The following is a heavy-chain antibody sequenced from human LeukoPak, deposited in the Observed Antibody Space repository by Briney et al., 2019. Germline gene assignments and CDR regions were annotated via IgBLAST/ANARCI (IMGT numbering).Heavy chain of an antibody. CDR1: GYTFTGYY. V-gene: IGHV1-2*02. D-gene: IGHD3-10*01. CDR2: INPNSGAT. J-gene: IGHJ3*01. CDR3: ARTRRFGEPKDAFDL. Sequence: ASVKVSCKASGYTFTGYYMHWVRQAPGQGLEWVGWINPNSGATNYAQKFQGRVTMTRDTSISTAYMELSSLRSDDTAVYYCARTRRFGEPKDAFDLWGQGTMVTVSS.